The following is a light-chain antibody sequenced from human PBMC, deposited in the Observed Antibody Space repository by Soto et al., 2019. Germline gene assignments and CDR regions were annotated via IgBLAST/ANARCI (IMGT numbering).Light chain of an antibody. CDR3: QHRSAWPIT. Sequence: EIVLTQSPASLSLSPGERATLSCRASQSVRSYLVWYQQKPGQAPRLLIYDASTRATGIPARFSGSGSGTDFTLTISSLEPEDFALYYCQHRSAWPITFGGGTKVEIK. CDR2: DAS. J-gene: IGKJ4*01. CDR1: QSVRSY. V-gene: IGKV3-11*01.